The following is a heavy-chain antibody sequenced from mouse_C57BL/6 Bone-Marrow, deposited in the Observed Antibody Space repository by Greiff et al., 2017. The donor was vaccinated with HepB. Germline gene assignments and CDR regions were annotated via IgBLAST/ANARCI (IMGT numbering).Heavy chain of an antibody. CDR1: GYTFTSYW. CDR2: IDPNSGGT. J-gene: IGHJ2*01. CDR3: ARPYYSNFDY. V-gene: IGHV1-72*01. Sequence: QVQLKQPGAELVKPGASVKLSCKASGYTFTSYWMHWVKQRPGRGLEWIGRIDPNSGGTKYNEKFKSKATLTVDKPSSTAYMQLSSLTSEDSAVYYCARPYYSNFDYWGQGTTPTVSS. D-gene: IGHD2-5*01.